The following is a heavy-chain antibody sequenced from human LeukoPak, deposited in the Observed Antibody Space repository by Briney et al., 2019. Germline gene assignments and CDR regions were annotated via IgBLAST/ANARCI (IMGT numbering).Heavy chain of an antibody. Sequence: SSETLSLTCTVSGGSISRGGYYWSWIRQPPGKGLEWIGYIYHSGSTYYNPSLKSRVTISVDRSKNQFSLKLSSVTAADTAVYYCARDRGQYGVDYWGQGTLVTVSS. CDR2: IYHSGST. CDR1: GGSISRGGYY. CDR3: ARDRGQYGVDY. J-gene: IGHJ4*02. V-gene: IGHV4-30-2*01. D-gene: IGHD3-10*01.